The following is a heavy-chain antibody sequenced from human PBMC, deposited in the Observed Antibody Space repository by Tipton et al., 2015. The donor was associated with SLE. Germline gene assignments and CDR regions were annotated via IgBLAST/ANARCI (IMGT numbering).Heavy chain of an antibody. CDR3: ARGGYSRSSAFDI. CDR2: IYYSGST. V-gene: IGHV4-39*07. J-gene: IGHJ3*02. Sequence: TLSLTCTVSGGSISSSSYCWGWIRQPPGKGLEWIGSIYYSGSTYYNPSLKSRVTISVDTSKNQFSLKLSSVTAADTAVYYCARGGYSRSSAFDIWGQGTMVTVSS. D-gene: IGHD5-18*01. CDR1: GGSISSSSYC.